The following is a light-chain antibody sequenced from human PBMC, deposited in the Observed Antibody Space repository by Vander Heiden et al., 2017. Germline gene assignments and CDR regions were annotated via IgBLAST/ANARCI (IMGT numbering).Light chain of an antibody. CDR2: GAS. CDR1: KSLSSSY. CDR3: QRYGNSEWT. Sequence: ACTQSRGTLCLSARDRATLTCRASKSLSSSYVAWHQQRPGQAPRLLIYGASGRATGIPDRFSGRGAGTDFTLTISRLEPEDVAVYYWQRYGNSEWTFGQGTTVEIK. V-gene: IGKV3-20*01. J-gene: IGKJ1*01.